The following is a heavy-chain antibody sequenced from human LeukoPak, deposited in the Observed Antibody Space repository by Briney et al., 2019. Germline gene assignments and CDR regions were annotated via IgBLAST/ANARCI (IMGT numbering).Heavy chain of an antibody. Sequence: GGSLRLSCAASRFIFSIYSMNWVRQAPGEGLEWISYISSSGTTIYYADSVKGRFTISRDNGKNTLYLQMNSLRAEDTDVYYCAKGEGDYFDYWGQGTLVTVSS. V-gene: IGHV3-48*04. J-gene: IGHJ4*02. D-gene: IGHD1-26*01. CDR1: RFIFSIYS. CDR3: AKGEGDYFDY. CDR2: ISSSGTTI.